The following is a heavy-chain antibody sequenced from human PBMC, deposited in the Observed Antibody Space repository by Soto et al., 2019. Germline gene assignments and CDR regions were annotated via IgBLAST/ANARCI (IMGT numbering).Heavy chain of an antibody. V-gene: IGHV4-34*01. CDR3: AHIAARPPYYYYYYMDV. D-gene: IGHD6-6*01. CDR2: INHSGST. Sequence: SETLSLTCAVYGGSFSGYYWSWIRQPPGKGLEWIGEINHSGSTNYNPSLKSRVTISVDTSKNQFSLKLSSVTAADTAVYYCAHIAARPPYYYYYYMDVWGKGTTVTVSS. J-gene: IGHJ6*03. CDR1: GGSFSGYY.